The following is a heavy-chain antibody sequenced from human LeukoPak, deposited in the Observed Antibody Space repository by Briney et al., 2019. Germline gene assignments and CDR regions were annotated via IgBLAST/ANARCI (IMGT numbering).Heavy chain of an antibody. D-gene: IGHD1-26*01. J-gene: IGHJ4*02. Sequence: GASVKVSCKASGYTFTGYYMHWVRQAPGQGLEWMGWINPNSGGTNYAQKFQGRVTMTRDTSISTAYMELSRLRSDDTAVYYCARVVFGTIVGASNYFDYWGQGTLVTVSS. CDR2: INPNSGGT. V-gene: IGHV1-2*02. CDR1: GYTFTGYY. CDR3: ARVVFGTIVGASNYFDY.